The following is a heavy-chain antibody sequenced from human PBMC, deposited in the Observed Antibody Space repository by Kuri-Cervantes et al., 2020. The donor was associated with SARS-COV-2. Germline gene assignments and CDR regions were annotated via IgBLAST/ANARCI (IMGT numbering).Heavy chain of an antibody. CDR2: IYHSGNT. CDR3: AGDAHCSSTSCKPLDY. J-gene: IGHJ4*02. V-gene: IGHV4-38-2*02. D-gene: IGHD2-2*01. CDR1: GYSISSGYY. Sequence: GSLRLSCAVSGYSISSGYYWGWIRQPPGKGLEWIGSIYHSGNTYYNSSLKSRVTISVDKSKNQFSLKLSSVTAADTAVYYCAGDAHCSSTSCKPLDYWGQGTLVTVSS.